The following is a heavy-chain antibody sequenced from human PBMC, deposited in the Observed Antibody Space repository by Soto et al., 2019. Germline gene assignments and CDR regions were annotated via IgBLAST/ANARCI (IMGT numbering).Heavy chain of an antibody. J-gene: IGHJ4*02. Sequence: QVQLVESGGGVVQPGRSLRLSCAASGFTFSSYAMHWVRQAPGKGLEWVAVISYDGSNKYYADSVQGRFTNSRDNSKNTLYLQMNSLRAEATAVYYWARDPEAVAGTPFDYWGQGTLVTVSS. V-gene: IGHV3-30-3*01. CDR2: ISYDGSNK. CDR3: ARDPEAVAGTPFDY. CDR1: GFTFSSYA. D-gene: IGHD6-19*01.